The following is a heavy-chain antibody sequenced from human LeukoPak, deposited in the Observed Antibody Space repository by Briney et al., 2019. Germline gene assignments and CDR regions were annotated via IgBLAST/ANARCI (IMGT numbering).Heavy chain of an antibody. CDR2: ISGSGGST. CDR1: GFAFSSYA. CDR3: AKDRSQGYFGENWFDP. V-gene: IGHV3-23*01. J-gene: IGHJ5*02. Sequence: GGSLRPSCAASGFAFSSYAMSWVRQAPGKGLEWVSAISGSGGSTYYADSVKGRFTISRDNSKNTLYLQMNSLRAEDTAVYYCAKDRSQGYFGENWFDPWGQGTLVTVSS. D-gene: IGHD3-9*01.